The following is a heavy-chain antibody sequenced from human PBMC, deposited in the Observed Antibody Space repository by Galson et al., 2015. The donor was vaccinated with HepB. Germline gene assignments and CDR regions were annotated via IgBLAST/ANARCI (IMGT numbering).Heavy chain of an antibody. V-gene: IGHV5-51*01. CDR1: GYTFTTYW. CDR2: IYPGDSDT. CDR3: ARSLEDSSGYFAY. J-gene: IGHJ4*02. Sequence: QSGAEVKKPGESLKISCRGSGYTFTTYWIAWVRQMPGKGLEWMGIIYPGDSDTRYSPSFQGQVTISADKSVGTAYLQWSSLKASDTAMYYCARSLEDSSGYFAYWGQGTLVTVSS. D-gene: IGHD3-22*01.